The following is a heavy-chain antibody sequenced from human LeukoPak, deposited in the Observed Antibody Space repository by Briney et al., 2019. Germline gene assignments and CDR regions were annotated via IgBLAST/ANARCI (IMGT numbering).Heavy chain of an antibody. J-gene: IGHJ4*02. D-gene: IGHD3-22*01. CDR3: ARINYYDGSGFYRDY. Sequence: GGSLRLSCAVSGFTVSDYYMSWVRQAPGKGLEWVSVIYSDGKTYYADSVKGRFTISRDDSKNTLHLQMNSLRAEDTAVYYCARINYYDGSGFYRDYWGQGTLVTVSS. CDR2: IYSDGKT. CDR1: GFTVSDYY. V-gene: IGHV3-53*01.